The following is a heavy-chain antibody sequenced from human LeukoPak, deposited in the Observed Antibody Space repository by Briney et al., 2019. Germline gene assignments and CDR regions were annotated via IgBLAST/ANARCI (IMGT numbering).Heavy chain of an antibody. Sequence: TGGSLRLSCAASGFTFSNAWMSWVRQAPGKGLEWVSSISSSSSYIYYADSVKGRFTISRDNAKNSLYLQMNSLRAEDTAVYYCASGRGGRYYYMDVWGKGTTVTVSS. V-gene: IGHV3-21*01. D-gene: IGHD3-16*01. CDR3: ASGRGGRYYYMDV. J-gene: IGHJ6*03. CDR1: GFTFSNAW. CDR2: ISSSSSYI.